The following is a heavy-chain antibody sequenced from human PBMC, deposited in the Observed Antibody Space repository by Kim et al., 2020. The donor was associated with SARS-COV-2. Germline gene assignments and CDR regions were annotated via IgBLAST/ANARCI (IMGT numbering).Heavy chain of an antibody. CDR2: IWYDGSNK. V-gene: IGHV3-33*01. J-gene: IGHJ4*02. CDR1: GFTFSSYG. D-gene: IGHD3-9*01. Sequence: GGSLRLSCAASGFTFSSYGMHWVRQAPGKGLEWVAVIWYDGSNKYYADSVKGRFTISRDNSKNTLYLQMNSLRAEDTAVYYCARDILTGYYMDYWGQGTLVTVSS. CDR3: ARDILTGYYMDY.